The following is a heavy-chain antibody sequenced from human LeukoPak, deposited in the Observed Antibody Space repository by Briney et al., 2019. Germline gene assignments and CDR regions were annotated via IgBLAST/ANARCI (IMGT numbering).Heavy chain of an antibody. V-gene: IGHV1-8*01. Sequence: ASVKDSCKASGYTFTSYDINWVRQATGQGLEWMGWMNPNRGNTGYAQKFQGRVTMTRNTSISTAYMELSSLRSEDTAVYYCARVYSSSWYYYYGMDVWGQGTTVTVSS. CDR2: MNPNRGNT. CDR3: ARVYSSSWYYYYGMDV. CDR1: GYTFTSYD. J-gene: IGHJ6*02. D-gene: IGHD6-13*01.